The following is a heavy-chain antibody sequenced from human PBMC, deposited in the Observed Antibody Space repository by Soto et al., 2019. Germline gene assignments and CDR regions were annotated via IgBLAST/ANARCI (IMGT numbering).Heavy chain of an antibody. CDR3: ARERIAARPGWYYYYGMDV. J-gene: IGHJ6*02. CDR2: IIPIFGTA. V-gene: IGHV1-69*13. D-gene: IGHD6-6*01. Sequence: SVKVSCKASGGTFSSYAISWVRQAPGQGLEWMGGIIPIFGTANYAQKFQGRVTITADESTSTAHMELSSLRSEDTAVYYCARERIAARPGWYYYYGMDVWGQGTTVTVSS. CDR1: GGTFSSYA.